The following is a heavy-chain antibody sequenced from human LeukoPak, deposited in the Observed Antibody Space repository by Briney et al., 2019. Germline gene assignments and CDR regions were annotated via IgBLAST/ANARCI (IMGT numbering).Heavy chain of an antibody. CDR1: GYTFTGYY. Sequence: GASVKVSCKASGYTFTGYYMHWVRQAPGQGLEWMGWINPNSGGTNYAQKFQGRVTMTRDTSISTAYMELSRLRSDDTAVYYCARDIYDSSGYPNSWFDPWGQGTLVTVSS. J-gene: IGHJ5*02. CDR2: INPNSGGT. V-gene: IGHV1-2*02. D-gene: IGHD3-22*01. CDR3: ARDIYDSSGYPNSWFDP.